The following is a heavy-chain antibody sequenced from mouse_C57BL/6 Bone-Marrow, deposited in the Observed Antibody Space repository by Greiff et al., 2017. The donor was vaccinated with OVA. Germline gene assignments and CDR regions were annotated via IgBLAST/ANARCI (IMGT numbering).Heavy chain of an antibody. Sequence: QVQLQQSGPELVRPGASVKISCKAPGYTFTSHWMQWVRQRPGQGLEWIGEIFPGSGSTDYNAKFKGKATLTVDTSPSTPYMQLSSLTSEDSAVYFCARFDSVGPGYFDVWGTGTTVTVSS. CDR1: GYTFTSHW. D-gene: IGHD2-4*01. CDR3: ARFDSVGPGYFDV. CDR2: IFPGSGST. V-gene: IGHV1-56*01. J-gene: IGHJ1*03.